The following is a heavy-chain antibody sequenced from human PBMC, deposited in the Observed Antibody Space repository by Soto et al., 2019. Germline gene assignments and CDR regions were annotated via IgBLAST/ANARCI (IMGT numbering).Heavy chain of an antibody. D-gene: IGHD5-12*01. CDR2: IWHDGSNK. CDR1: GFTFSNYG. J-gene: IGHJ4*02. Sequence: QVQLVESGGGVVQPGRSLRLSCAASGFTFSNYGMHWVRQAPGKGLEWVAVIWHDGSNKYYVDSVKGRFTISRDNSKNTLYLQMNRLRAEDTAVYYCSRQYSGYDLGYWGQGTLVTVSS. V-gene: IGHV3-33*01. CDR3: SRQYSGYDLGY.